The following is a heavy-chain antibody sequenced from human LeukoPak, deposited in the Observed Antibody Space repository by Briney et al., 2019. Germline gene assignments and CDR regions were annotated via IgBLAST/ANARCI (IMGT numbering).Heavy chain of an antibody. CDR2: IYYSGST. J-gene: IGHJ6*02. Sequence: SETLSLTCTVSGGSISSYYWSWIRQPPGKGLEWIGYIYYSGSTNYNPSLKSRVTISVDTSKNQFSLKLSSVTAAGTAVYYCARSPYGSGSYYNVPFYYYYGMDVWGQGTTVTVSS. V-gene: IGHV4-59*01. D-gene: IGHD3-10*01. CDR3: ARSPYGSGSYYNVPFYYYYGMDV. CDR1: GGSISSYY.